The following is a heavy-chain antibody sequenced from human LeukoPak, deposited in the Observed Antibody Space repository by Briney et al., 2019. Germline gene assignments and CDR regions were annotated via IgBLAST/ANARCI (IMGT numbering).Heavy chain of an antibody. V-gene: IGHV1-8*01. CDR3: ARGRQPKYYYDTSGYYYYYYMDV. Sequence: ASVKVSCKASGYTFTSNDINWVRQATGQGLEWMGWMNPNSGDTGYAQKFQGRVTMTRNTSISTAYMELSSLRSEDTAVYYCARGRQPKYYYDTSGYYYYYYMDVSGKGTPVTVSS. J-gene: IGHJ6*03. D-gene: IGHD3-22*01. CDR2: MNPNSGDT. CDR1: GYTFTSND.